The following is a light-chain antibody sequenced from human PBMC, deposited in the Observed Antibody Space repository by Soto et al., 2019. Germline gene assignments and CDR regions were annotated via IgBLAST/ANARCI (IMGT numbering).Light chain of an antibody. CDR3: QQYNSYSTT. Sequence: DIQMTQSPSTLSASVGDRVTITCRASQSISSWLAWYQQKPGKAPKLLIYDASSLESGVPSRFSGSGSGTEFTLTISSLQPDDFATYYCQQYNSYSTTFGQGTKVVIK. J-gene: IGKJ1*01. V-gene: IGKV1-5*01. CDR1: QSISSW. CDR2: DAS.